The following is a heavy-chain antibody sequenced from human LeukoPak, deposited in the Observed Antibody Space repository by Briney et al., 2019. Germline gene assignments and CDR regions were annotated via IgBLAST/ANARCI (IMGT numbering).Heavy chain of an antibody. CDR2: ISAYNGNT. CDR3: ARQYRSWAEY. Sequence: GASVKVSCKASGYTFTSYVVTWVRQAPGQGLEWMGWISAYNGNTNYTQNLQCRVTMTTHTSTRTAYMELRGLRSDDPAVYYCARQYRSWAEYWGEGTLVSVSS. J-gene: IGHJ4*02. V-gene: IGHV1-18*01. D-gene: IGHD6-6*01. CDR1: GYTFTSYV.